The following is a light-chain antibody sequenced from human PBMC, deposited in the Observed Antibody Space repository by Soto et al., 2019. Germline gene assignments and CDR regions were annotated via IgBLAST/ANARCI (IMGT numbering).Light chain of an antibody. CDR3: EHYNNYPWT. Sequence: DIQMTQAPSTLPASVGDRVTITCRASQSISSWVAWYQQKPGKGPKLLLYKASHLESGVPSRFSGSGSGTELTLTISSLQPGDFATYYCEHYNNYPWTFGHGTKVDSK. CDR2: KAS. V-gene: IGKV1-5*03. J-gene: IGKJ1*01. CDR1: QSISSW.